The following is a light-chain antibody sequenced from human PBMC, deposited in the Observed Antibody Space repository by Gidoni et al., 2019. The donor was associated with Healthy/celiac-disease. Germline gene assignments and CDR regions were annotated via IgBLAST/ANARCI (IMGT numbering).Light chain of an antibody. V-gene: IGKV1-33*01. CDR3: QQYDNLPIT. CDR2: DAS. J-gene: IGKJ4*01. Sequence: DIQMTQSPSSVSASVGDRVTITCQASQDISNYLNWYQQKPGKAPKLLIYDASNLETGVPSRFSGSGSGTDFTFTISSLQPEDIATYYCQQYDNLPITFGGGTKVEIK. CDR1: QDISNY.